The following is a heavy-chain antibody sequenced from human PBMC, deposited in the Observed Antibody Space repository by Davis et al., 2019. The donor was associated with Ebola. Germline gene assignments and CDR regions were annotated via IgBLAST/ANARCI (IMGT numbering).Heavy chain of an antibody. CDR3: AREGWDIVVVVAPKDYYYGMDV. V-gene: IGHV1-2*02. Sequence: ATVKVSCKASGYTFTGYYMHWVRQAPGQGLEWMGWINPNSGGTNYAQKFQGRVTMTRDTSISTAYMELSRLRSDDTAVYYCAREGWDIVVVVAPKDYYYGMDVWGQGTTVTVSS. D-gene: IGHD2-15*01. CDR2: INPNSGGT. J-gene: IGHJ6*02. CDR1: GYTFTGYY.